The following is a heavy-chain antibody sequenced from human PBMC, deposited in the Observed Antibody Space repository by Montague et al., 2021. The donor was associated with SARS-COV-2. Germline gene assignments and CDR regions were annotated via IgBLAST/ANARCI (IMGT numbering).Heavy chain of an antibody. CDR1: DGSLSSFY. D-gene: IGHD3-10*01. CDR3: ARVASPDLLWFGEVYYQYGMDV. V-gene: IGHV3-30-3*01. Sequence: LSLTCAVSDGSLSSFYWNWVRQPPGKGLEWVAVISYDGSNKYCADSVKGRFTISRDNSKNTLYLQMNSLRAEDTAVYYCARVASPDLLWFGEVYYQYGMDVWGQGTTVTVSS. CDR2: ISYDGSNK. J-gene: IGHJ6*02.